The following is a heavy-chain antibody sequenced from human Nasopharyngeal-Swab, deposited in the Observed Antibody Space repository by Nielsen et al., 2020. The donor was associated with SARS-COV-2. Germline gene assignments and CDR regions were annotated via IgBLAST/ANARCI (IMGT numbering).Heavy chain of an antibody. V-gene: IGHV4-34*01. Sequence: SETLSLTCAVYGGSFSGYYWSWIRQPPGKGLEWIGEINHSGSTNYNPSLKSRVTMSVDTSKNQFSLKLSSVTAADTAVYYCARDVAAAGTSLGFDPWGQGTLVTVSS. D-gene: IGHD6-13*01. CDR2: INHSGST. CDR1: GGSFSGYY. CDR3: ARDVAAAGTSLGFDP. J-gene: IGHJ5*02.